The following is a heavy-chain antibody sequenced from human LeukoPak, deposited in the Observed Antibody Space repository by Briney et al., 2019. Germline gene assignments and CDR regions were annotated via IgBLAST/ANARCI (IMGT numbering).Heavy chain of an antibody. D-gene: IGHD3-10*01. CDR3: ARVGSRLWFGGSFDY. Sequence: ASVKVSCKASGYTFTGYYMHWVRQAPGQGLEWMGWISAYNGNTNYAQKLQGRVTMTTDTSTNTAYMELRSLRSDDTAVYYCARVGSRLWFGGSFDYWGQGTLVTVSS. CDR2: ISAYNGNT. CDR1: GYTFTGYY. V-gene: IGHV1-18*04. J-gene: IGHJ4*02.